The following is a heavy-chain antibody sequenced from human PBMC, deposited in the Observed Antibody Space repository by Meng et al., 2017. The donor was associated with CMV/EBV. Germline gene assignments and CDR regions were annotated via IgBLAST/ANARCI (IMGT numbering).Heavy chain of an antibody. CDR1: CYAFTSYG. V-gene: IGHV1-18*01. CDR2: SSAYNGNT. D-gene: IGHD3-22*01. J-gene: IGHJ4*02. Sequence: QVHRVKPGGEGTKPGASVKGSCKSSCYAFTSYGISWVRQAPGQGLEWMGWSSAYNGNTNYAQKLQGRVTMTTDTSTSTAYMELRSLRSDDTAVYYCARGGRYYYDSSGYCDYWGQGTLVTVSS. CDR3: ARGGRYYYDSSGYCDY.